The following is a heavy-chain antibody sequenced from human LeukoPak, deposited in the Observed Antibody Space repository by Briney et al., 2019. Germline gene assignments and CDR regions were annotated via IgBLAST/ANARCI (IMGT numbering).Heavy chain of an antibody. CDR3: AKDFVVVPGNVNYFDY. CDR2: ISSSGSTR. V-gene: IGHV3-48*03. CDR1: GFTFSSYE. Sequence: GGSLRLSCAGSGFTFSSYEMNWVRQAPGKGLEWVSYISSSGSTRYYADSVKGRFTVSRDNAKNSLYLQMNSLRAEDTAVYYCAKDFVVVPGNVNYFDYWGQGTLVTVSS. D-gene: IGHD2-21*02. J-gene: IGHJ4*02.